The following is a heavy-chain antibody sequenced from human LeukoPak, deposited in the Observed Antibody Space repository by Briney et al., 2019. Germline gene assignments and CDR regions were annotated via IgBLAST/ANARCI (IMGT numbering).Heavy chain of an antibody. CDR1: GFTFSSYS. V-gene: IGHV3-48*04. CDR2: ISSSSSTI. Sequence: GGSLRLSCAASGFTFSSYSLNWVRQAPGKGLEWVSYISSSSSTIYYADSVKGRFTISRDNAKNSLYLQMNSLRVEDTAVYYCARCTTGRTFGSLREIKRSREIDYWGQGTLVTVSS. D-gene: IGHD1-1*01. J-gene: IGHJ4*02. CDR3: ARCTTGRTFGSLREIKRSREIDY.